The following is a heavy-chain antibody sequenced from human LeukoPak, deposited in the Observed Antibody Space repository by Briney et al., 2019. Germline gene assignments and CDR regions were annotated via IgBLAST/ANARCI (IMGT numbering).Heavy chain of an antibody. Sequence: PSETLSRTCTVSSGSISSGSYYWRWIRQPPGKGLEWIGRIYASGSTNYNPSLKSRVTISVDTSKNQFSLKLSSVTAADTAVYYCAGDYDFWSGYPHAYDAFDIWGQGTMVTVSS. V-gene: IGHV4-61*02. J-gene: IGHJ3*02. CDR1: SGSISSGSYY. CDR3: AGDYDFWSGYPHAYDAFDI. D-gene: IGHD3-3*01. CDR2: IYASGST.